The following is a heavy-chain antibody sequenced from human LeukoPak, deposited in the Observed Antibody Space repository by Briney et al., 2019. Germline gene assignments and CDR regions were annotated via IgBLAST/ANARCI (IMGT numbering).Heavy chain of an antibody. V-gene: IGHV3-21*01. J-gene: IGHJ6*03. CDR3: AKLYSYGGDYYYYYMDV. D-gene: IGHD5-18*01. CDR2: ISSSSSYI. Sequence: GGSLRLSCVASGFTFSSYGMSWVRQAPGKGLEWVSSISSSSSYIYYADSVKGRFTISRDNAKNSLYLQMNSLRAEDTAVYYCAKLYSYGGDYYYYYMDVWGKGTTVTIS. CDR1: GFTFSSYG.